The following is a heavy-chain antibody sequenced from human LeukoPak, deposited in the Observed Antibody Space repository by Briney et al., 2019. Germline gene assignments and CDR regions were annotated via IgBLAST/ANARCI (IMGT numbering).Heavy chain of an antibody. J-gene: IGHJ4*02. V-gene: IGHV4-34*01. Sequence: SETLSLTCAVYGGSFSGYYWSWIRQPPGKGLEGIGEINHSGSTNYNPSLKSRVTISVDTSKNQFSLKLSSVTAADTAVYYCARITYYYGSGSYYKGGYYFDYWGQGTLVTVSS. D-gene: IGHD3-10*01. CDR3: ARITYYYGSGSYYKGGYYFDY. CDR2: INHSGST. CDR1: GGSFSGYY.